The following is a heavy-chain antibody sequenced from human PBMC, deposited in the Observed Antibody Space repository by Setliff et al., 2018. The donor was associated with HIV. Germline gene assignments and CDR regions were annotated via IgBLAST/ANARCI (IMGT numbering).Heavy chain of an antibody. D-gene: IGHD3-16*01. CDR2: IYTGSNTI. CDR1: GFSFSSYS. CDR3: ARREYNYVPRAFDL. J-gene: IGHJ3*01. Sequence: HPGGSLRLSCVGSGFSFSSYSMSWVRRAPGKGLEWIAYIYTGSNTIFYGDSAEGRFTISRDNVKNSVYLQMNSLRVEDTAVYYCARREYNYVPRAFDLWGRGTVVTVSS. V-gene: IGHV3-48*01.